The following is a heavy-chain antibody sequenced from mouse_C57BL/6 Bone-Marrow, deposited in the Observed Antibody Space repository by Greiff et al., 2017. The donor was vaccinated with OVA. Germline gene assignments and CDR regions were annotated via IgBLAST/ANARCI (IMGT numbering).Heavy chain of an antibody. CDR3: ARELAGIAMDY. D-gene: IGHD1-1*01. Sequence: EVMLVESGGGLVKPGGSLKLSCAASGFTFSSYAMSWVRQTPEKRLEWVATISDGGSYTYYPDNVKGRFTISRDNAKNNLYLQMSHLKSEDTAMYYSARELAGIAMDYWGQGTSVTVSS. CDR2: ISDGGSYT. J-gene: IGHJ4*01. CDR1: GFTFSSYA. V-gene: IGHV5-4*01.